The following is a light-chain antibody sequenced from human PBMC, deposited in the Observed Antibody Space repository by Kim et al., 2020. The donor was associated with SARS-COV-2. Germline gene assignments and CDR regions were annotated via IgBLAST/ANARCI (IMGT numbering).Light chain of an antibody. Sequence: GQSVTISCSGNNSNVGTYKANSYQQLPGAAPTHLVYGHNRRPSGVFARFSGSTSGTTATLAISGLQPEDEAMYYCSVWDDGLTGPIFGGGTQLTVL. CDR2: GHN. CDR1: NSNVGTYK. V-gene: IGLV1-44*01. CDR3: SVWDDGLTGPI. J-gene: IGLJ2*01.